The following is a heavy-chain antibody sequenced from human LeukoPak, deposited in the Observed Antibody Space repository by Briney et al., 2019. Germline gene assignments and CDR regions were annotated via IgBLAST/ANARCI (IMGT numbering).Heavy chain of an antibody. Sequence: GGSLRLSCAASGFTFSSYAMHWVRQAPGKGLEWVAVISYDGSNKYYADSVKGRFTISRDNSKNTLYLQMNSLRAEDTAVYYCARGGSTVTLYYFDYWGQGTLVTVSS. CDR2: ISYDGSNK. V-gene: IGHV3-30*04. D-gene: IGHD4-17*01. CDR1: GFTFSSYA. J-gene: IGHJ4*02. CDR3: ARGGSTVTLYYFDY.